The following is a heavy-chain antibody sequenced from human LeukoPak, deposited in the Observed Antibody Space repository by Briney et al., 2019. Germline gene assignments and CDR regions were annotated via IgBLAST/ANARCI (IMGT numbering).Heavy chain of an antibody. D-gene: IGHD3-10*01. J-gene: IGHJ5*02. CDR1: GGSFSGYY. CDR3: ARAPRFGGSGSNNWFDP. CDR2: INHSGST. Sequence: PSETLSLTCAVYGGSFSGYYWSGIRDPPGEGVEWIGEINHSGSTNYNPPLKRRVTISVDTSKNQFSLKLSSVTAADTAVYYCARAPRFGGSGSNNWFDPWGEGTLVTVSS. V-gene: IGHV4-34*01.